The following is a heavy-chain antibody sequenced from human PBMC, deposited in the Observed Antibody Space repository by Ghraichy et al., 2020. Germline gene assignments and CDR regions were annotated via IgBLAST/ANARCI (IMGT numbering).Heavy chain of an antibody. CDR3: ARGLGDYYYYGMDV. CDR1: GGSISNSNW. J-gene: IGHJ6*02. V-gene: IGHV4-4*02. D-gene: IGHD2-21*01. CDR2: IYETGSP. Sequence: SETLSLTCAVSGGSISNSNWWSWVRQPPGKGLEWIGKIYETGSPNYIPSLKSRVTISIDKSKNQFSLDLTSVTAADTAVYFCARGLGDYYYYGMDVWGQGTTVTVS.